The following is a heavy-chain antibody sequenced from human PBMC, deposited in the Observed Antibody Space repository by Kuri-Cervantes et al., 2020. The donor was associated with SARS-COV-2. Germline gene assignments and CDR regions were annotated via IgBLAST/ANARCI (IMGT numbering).Heavy chain of an antibody. CDR3: ASVGVERTNIGGNYYHQMDV. CDR1: GGTFSSYT. Sequence: SVKVSCKASGGTFSSYTISWVRQAPGQGLEWMGRIIPILGIANYAQKFQGRVTITADKSTSTAYMELSSLRSEDTAVYYCASVGVERTNIGGNYYHQMDVWGRGTMVTVSS. V-gene: IGHV1-69*02. D-gene: IGHD6-13*01. CDR2: IIPILGIA. J-gene: IGHJ6*03.